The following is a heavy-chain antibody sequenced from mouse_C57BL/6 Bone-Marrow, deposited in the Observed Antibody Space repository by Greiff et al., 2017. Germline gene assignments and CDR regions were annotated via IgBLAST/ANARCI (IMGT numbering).Heavy chain of an antibody. Sequence: EVKLQESGPVLVKPGASVKMSCKASGYTFTDYYMNWVKQSHGKSLEWIGVINPYNGGTSYNQKFKGKATLTVDKSSSTAYMELNSLTSEDSAVYYCARGTPYYFDYWGQGTTLTVSS. CDR2: INPYNGGT. J-gene: IGHJ2*01. V-gene: IGHV1-19*01. CDR3: ARGTPYYFDY. CDR1: GYTFTDYY.